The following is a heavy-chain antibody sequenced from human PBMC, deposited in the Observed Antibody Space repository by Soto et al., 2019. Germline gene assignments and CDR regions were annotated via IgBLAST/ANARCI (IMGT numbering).Heavy chain of an antibody. V-gene: IGHV1-18*01. CDR3: ARDWDYDILTVYSGLGDY. Sequence: QVQLLQSGAEVKKPGASVKVSCKASGYTFTIYGIILVRQAPGQWLEWMGWSSAYNFNTNYAQKLQGRVTMTTDTSTSTAYMELRSLRSDDTAVYYCARDWDYDILTVYSGLGDYWGQGTLVTVSS. CDR1: GYTFTIYG. CDR2: SSAYNFNT. J-gene: IGHJ4*02. D-gene: IGHD3-9*01.